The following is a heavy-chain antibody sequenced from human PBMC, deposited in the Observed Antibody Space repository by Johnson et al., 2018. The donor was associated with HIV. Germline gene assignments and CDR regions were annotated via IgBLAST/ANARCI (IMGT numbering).Heavy chain of an antibody. CDR3: ASTSSGWFYAVDI. Sequence: QMQLVESGGGVVQPGRSLRLSCAASGFTFSSYAMHWVRQAPGKGLEWVAVISYDGSNKYYADSVKGLFTISRDNSKNTLYLQLNGLRAEYTAGYYCASTSSGWFYAVDIWGQGTMVTVSS. CDR2: ISYDGSNK. D-gene: IGHD6-19*01. V-gene: IGHV3-30-3*01. CDR1: GFTFSSYA. J-gene: IGHJ3*02.